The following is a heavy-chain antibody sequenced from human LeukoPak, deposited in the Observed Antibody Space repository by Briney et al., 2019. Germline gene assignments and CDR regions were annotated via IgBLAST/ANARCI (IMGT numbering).Heavy chain of an antibody. CDR1: GYRFTIYG. J-gene: IGHJ4*02. Sequence: GASVNVSCKASGYRFTIYGISLVRQAPGQGLEWMGWISAYNGNTNYAQKLQVRVTMTTDTSTSAAYMELRSLRSDDTAVYYCARGGDGDILTGLVFDYWGQGTLVTVSS. CDR3: ARGGDGDILTGLVFDY. CDR2: ISAYNGNT. D-gene: IGHD3-9*01. V-gene: IGHV1-18*01.